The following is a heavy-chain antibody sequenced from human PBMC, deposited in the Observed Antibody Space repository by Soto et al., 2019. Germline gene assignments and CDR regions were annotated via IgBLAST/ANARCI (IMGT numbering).Heavy chain of an antibody. J-gene: IGHJ6*02. CDR1: GGSISSSNW. CDR3: ARDGIVGATHLSRRGRPYGMDV. D-gene: IGHD1-26*01. V-gene: IGHV4-4*02. CDR2: IYHSGST. Sequence: QVQLQESGPGLVKPLGTLSLTCAVSGGSISSSNWWSWVRQPPGKGLEWIGEIYHSGSTNYNPSLKSRVTISVDKSKNQFSLKLSSVTAADTAVYYCARDGIVGATHLSRRGRPYGMDVWGQGTTVTVSS.